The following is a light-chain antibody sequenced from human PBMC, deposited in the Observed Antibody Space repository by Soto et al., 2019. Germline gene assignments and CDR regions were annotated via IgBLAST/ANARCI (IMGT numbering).Light chain of an antibody. CDR1: SSDVGTYTL. J-gene: IGLJ3*02. CDR3: AAWDDSLNGPV. CDR2: EVN. Sequence: QSVLTQPASVSGSPGQSITISCTGTSSDVGTYTLVSWYQQHPGKAPKLVIYEVNKRPAGVSKRFSGSKSGDTASLTISGLQAEDEADYYCAAWDDSLNGPVFGGGTKLTVL. V-gene: IGLV2-23*02.